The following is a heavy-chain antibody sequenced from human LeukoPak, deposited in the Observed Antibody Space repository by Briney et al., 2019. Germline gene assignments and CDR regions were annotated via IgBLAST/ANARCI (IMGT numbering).Heavy chain of an antibody. V-gene: IGHV3-9*01. CDR3: AKAPGSSSWYYFDY. CDR2: TSWNSGSI. Sequence: PGGSLRLSCAASGFTFDDYAMHWVRQAPGKGLEWVSGTSWNSGSIGYADSVKGRFTISRDNAKNSLYLQMNSLRAEDTALYYCAKAPGSSSWYYFDYWGQGTLVTVSS. CDR1: GFTFDDYA. D-gene: IGHD6-13*01. J-gene: IGHJ4*02.